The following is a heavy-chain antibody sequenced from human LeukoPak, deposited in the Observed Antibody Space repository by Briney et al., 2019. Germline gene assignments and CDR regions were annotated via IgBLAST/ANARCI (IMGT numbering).Heavy chain of an antibody. CDR3: ARDTAYAFDI. CDR1: GFTFSSYS. V-gene: IGHV3-21*01. Sequence: NSGGSLRLSCAASGFTFSSYSMNWVRQAPGKGLEWVSSISSSSSYIYYADSVKGRFTISRDNSKNTVYLQMNSLRAEDTAVYYCARDTAYAFDIWGQGTMVTVSS. D-gene: IGHD2-21*02. J-gene: IGHJ3*02. CDR2: ISSSSSYI.